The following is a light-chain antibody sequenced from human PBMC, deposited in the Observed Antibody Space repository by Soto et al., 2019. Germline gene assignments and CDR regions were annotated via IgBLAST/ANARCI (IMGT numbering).Light chain of an antibody. CDR2: GAS. CDR3: QQYNDWPLT. CDR1: QRISRT. V-gene: IGKV3-15*01. Sequence: EILMTQSPATLSVSPGEGLTLSCRASQRISRTLAWYQQRPGQAPRLLIYGASSRATGVPARFSGSGSGTEFTLTISSLQSEDFGGYYCQQYNDWPLTFGGGTKVDIK. J-gene: IGKJ4*01.